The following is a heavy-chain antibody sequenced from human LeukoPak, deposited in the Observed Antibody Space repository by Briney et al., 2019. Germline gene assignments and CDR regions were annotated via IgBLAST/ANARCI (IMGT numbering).Heavy chain of an antibody. J-gene: IGHJ4*02. V-gene: IGHV5-51*01. D-gene: IGHD3-10*01. CDR2: IYPGDSDT. CDR1: GHSFTSYW. Sequence: GEFLKISCKGSGHSFTSYWIGWVRQMPGKGLEWMGIIYPGDSDTRYSPSFQGQVTISADKSISTAYLQWSSLKASDTAVYYCARRSSGSYSPFDYWGQGTLVTVSS. CDR3: ARRSSGSYSPFDY.